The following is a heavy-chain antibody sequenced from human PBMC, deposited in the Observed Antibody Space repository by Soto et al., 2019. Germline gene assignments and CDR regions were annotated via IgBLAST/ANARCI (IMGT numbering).Heavy chain of an antibody. D-gene: IGHD6-13*01. V-gene: IGHV3-23*01. J-gene: IGHJ6*03. Sequence: GGSLRLSCAASGFTFSSYAMSWVRQAPGKGLEWVSAISGSGGSTYYAASVKGRFTISRDNSKNTLYLQMNSLRAEDTAVYYCAKDQSNLAAPDYMDVWGKGTTVTVSS. CDR2: ISGSGGST. CDR3: AKDQSNLAAPDYMDV. CDR1: GFTFSSYA.